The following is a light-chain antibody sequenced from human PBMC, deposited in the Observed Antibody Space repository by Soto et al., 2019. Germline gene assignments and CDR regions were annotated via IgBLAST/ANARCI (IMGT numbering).Light chain of an antibody. J-gene: IGKJ1*01. Sequence: EIVLTQSPATLSLSPGERAILSYRASQSVSSSYLAWYQQIPGQAPRLLIYGASNRATGIPDRFSGSGSGADFTLTISRLEPEDFAVYYCQQYGSSGTFGQGTKVDI. CDR3: QQYGSSGT. CDR1: QSVSSSY. V-gene: IGKV3-20*01. CDR2: GAS.